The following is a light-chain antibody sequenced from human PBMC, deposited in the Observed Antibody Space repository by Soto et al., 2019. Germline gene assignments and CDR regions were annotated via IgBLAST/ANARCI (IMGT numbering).Light chain of an antibody. V-gene: IGLV1-40*01. CDR3: SSFTSSSTQV. CDR1: SSNIGAGYD. J-gene: IGLJ3*02. Sequence: QSVLTQPPSVSGAPGQRVTISCTGSSSNIGAGYDVHWYQQLPGTAPKLLIYVNTNRPSGVPDRFSGSKSGTSASLAIIGLQAEDEADYYCSSFTSSSTQVLGGGTKLTVL. CDR2: VNT.